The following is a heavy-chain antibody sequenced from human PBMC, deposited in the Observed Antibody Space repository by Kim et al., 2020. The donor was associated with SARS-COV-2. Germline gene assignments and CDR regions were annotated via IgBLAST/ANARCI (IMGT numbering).Heavy chain of an antibody. CDR2: INAGNGNT. CDR3: ARGLPLTAHMYKWFDP. D-gene: IGHD2-21*01. Sequence: ASVKVSCKASGYIFTNYLMHWVRQVPGQRLEWMGWINAGNGNTKYSQEFQDRVTLTRDTSASTGYMELSSLRSEDTAMYYCARGLPLTAHMYKWFDPWGQGTLVTVSS. J-gene: IGHJ5*02. CDR1: GYIFTNYL. V-gene: IGHV1-3*01.